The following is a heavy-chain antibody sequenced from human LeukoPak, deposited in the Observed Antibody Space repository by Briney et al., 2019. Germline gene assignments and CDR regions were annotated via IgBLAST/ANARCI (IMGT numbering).Heavy chain of an antibody. CDR2: INPNSGGT. J-gene: IGHJ4*02. CDR3: AADRALDSSGYPYYFDY. CDR1: GYTFTGYY. Sequence: GASVKVSCKASGYTFTGYYMHWVRQAPGQGLEWMGRINPNSGGTNYAQKFQGRVTMTRDTSISAAYMELSRLRSEDTAVYYCAADRALDSSGYPYYFDYWGQGTLVTVSS. V-gene: IGHV1-2*06. D-gene: IGHD3-22*01.